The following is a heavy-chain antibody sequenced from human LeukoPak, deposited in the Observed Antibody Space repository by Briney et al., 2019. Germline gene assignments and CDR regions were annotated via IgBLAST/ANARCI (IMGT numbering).Heavy chain of an antibody. CDR2: IYPGDSDT. J-gene: IGHJ4*02. CDR1: GYWFTSNW. CDR3: ARQGTCGPNGYDCVPFDH. Sequence: GESLKISCKGSGYWFTSNWIAWVRQMPGKGLEWMGIIYPGDSDTRYSPSFQGQVTISADKSTNTAYLQWSSLRASDTAMYYCARQGTCGPNGYDCVPFDHWGQGTLVTVSS. V-gene: IGHV5-51*01. D-gene: IGHD5-12*01.